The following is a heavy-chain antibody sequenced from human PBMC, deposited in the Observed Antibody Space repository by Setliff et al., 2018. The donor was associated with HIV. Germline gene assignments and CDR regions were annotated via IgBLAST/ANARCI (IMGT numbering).Heavy chain of an antibody. V-gene: IGHV4-31*03. CDR1: GGSISSEGYY. Sequence: SETLSLTCTVSGGSISSEGYYWSWIRQHPGKGLEWIGYIYYSGNTYYGPSLKSRLTISVDTSKNQFSLKLRSVTAADTAVYYCVRAEYSSSSDWFAPWGQGALVTVSS. J-gene: IGHJ5*02. CDR2: IYYSGNT. D-gene: IGHD6-6*01. CDR3: VRAEYSSSSDWFAP.